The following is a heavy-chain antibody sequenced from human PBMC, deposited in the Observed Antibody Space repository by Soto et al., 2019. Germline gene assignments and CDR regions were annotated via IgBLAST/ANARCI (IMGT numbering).Heavy chain of an antibody. D-gene: IGHD3-3*01. CDR3: ARGYDFWSGYFGY. Sequence: GGSLRLSCAASGFTFSSYWMHWVRQAPGKGLVWVSRINSDGSSTSYADSMKGRFTISRDNAKNTLYLQMNSLRAEDTAVYYCARGYDFWSGYFGYWGQGTLVTVSS. CDR1: GFTFSSYW. CDR2: INSDGSST. V-gene: IGHV3-74*01. J-gene: IGHJ4*02.